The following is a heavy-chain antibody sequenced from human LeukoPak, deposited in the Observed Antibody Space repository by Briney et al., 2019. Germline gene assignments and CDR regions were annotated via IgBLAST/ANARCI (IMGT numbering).Heavy chain of an antibody. D-gene: IGHD3-16*01. CDR2: IRRKTDGGTT. CDR1: GFTPCDAR. V-gene: IGHV3-15*01. Sequence: PGGSLRVSSVAPGFTPCDARPSSVRQAPGKGLEWVGRIRRKTDGGTTDYAAPVKGRFTISRDDSKNTLYLQMNSLKTPNTAVYYCRTLYFPAYWGQGTLVIVSS. J-gene: IGHJ4*02. CDR3: RTLYFPAY.